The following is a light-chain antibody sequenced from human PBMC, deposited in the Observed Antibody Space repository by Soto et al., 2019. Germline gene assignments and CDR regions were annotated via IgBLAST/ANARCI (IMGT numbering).Light chain of an antibody. CDR2: RNN. CDR1: SSNIGSNY. Sequence: QSVLTQPPSASGTPGQRVTISRSGSSSNIGSNYVYWYQQVPGTAPKLLIYRNNQRPSGVPDRFSGSKSGTSASLAISGLRSEDEADYYCAGWDDSLSGVVFGGGTQLTVL. V-gene: IGLV1-47*01. J-gene: IGLJ2*01. CDR3: AGWDDSLSGVV.